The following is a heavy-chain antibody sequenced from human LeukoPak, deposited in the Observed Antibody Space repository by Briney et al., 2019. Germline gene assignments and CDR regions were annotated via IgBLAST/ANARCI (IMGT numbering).Heavy chain of an antibody. J-gene: IGHJ4*02. Sequence: GGSLRLSCVASGFTFTNYAVTWVRQAPGKGLEWVSTVSGSGVSTYYADSVKGRFIISRDNSQNTLYLQMNSLRAEDTAVYYCAKKTSGVYNFDYWGQGTLVTVSS. CDR1: GFTFTNYA. CDR3: AKKTSGVYNFDY. V-gene: IGHV3-23*01. D-gene: IGHD2-8*01. CDR2: VSGSGVST.